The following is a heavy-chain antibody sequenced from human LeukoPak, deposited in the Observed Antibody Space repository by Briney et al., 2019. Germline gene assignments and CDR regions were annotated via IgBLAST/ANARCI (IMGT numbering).Heavy chain of an antibody. Sequence: GGSLRLSCAASGFAFSSYAMHWVRQAPGKGLEYVSAISSNGGSTYYANSVKGRFTISRDNSKNTLYLQMNSLRAEDTAVYYCAKVGSRMVRGVINWFDPWGQGTLVTVSS. CDR1: GFAFSSYA. CDR2: ISSNGGST. V-gene: IGHV3-64*01. CDR3: AKVGSRMVRGVINWFDP. J-gene: IGHJ5*02. D-gene: IGHD3-10*01.